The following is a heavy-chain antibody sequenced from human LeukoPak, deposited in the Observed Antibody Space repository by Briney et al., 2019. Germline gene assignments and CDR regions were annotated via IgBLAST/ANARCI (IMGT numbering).Heavy chain of an antibody. CDR3: ARLAAMVSYGMDV. D-gene: IGHD5-18*01. J-gene: IGHJ6*02. CDR2: IYYSGST. CDR1: GGSISSSSYY. V-gene: IGHV4-39*01. Sequence: SETLSLTCTVSGGSISSSSYYWGWIRQPPGKGLEWIGSIYYSGSTYYNPSLKSRVTISVDTSKNQFFLKLSSVTAADTAVYYCARLAAMVSYGMDVWGQGTTVTVSS.